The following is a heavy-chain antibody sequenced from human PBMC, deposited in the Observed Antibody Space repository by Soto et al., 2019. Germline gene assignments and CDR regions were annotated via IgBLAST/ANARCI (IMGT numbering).Heavy chain of an antibody. J-gene: IGHJ4*02. CDR1: GFTFSNYA. Sequence: PGGSLRLSCAVSGFTFSNYAMHWVGQAPGKGLEWVSVISKDGRSKYYGDFVKGRFTISRDSSKNTLYLQMNSLREEDTAVYYCAKEIGPQGGFDYWGQGTLVTVSS. CDR3: AKEIGPQGGFDY. D-gene: IGHD2-21*01. V-gene: IGHV3-30*18. CDR2: ISKDGRSK.